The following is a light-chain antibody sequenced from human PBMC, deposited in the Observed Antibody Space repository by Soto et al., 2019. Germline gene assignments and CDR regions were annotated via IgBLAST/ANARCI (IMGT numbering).Light chain of an antibody. CDR2: KAS. V-gene: IGKV1-5*03. CDR1: EGIDSW. J-gene: IGKJ1*01. Sequence: IRMTQSPSSFSASTGDRVTITCRASEGIDSWLAWHQQKPGRAPKLLISKASSLESGVPSRFSGSGFGTEFTLTISSLQPDDFATYYCQQYNSYRAFGQGTKVDIK. CDR3: QQYNSYRA.